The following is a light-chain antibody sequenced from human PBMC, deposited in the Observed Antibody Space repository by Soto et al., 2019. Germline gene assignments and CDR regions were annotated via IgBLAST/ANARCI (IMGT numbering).Light chain of an antibody. CDR2: SAS. CDR1: QSVRSSY. V-gene: IGKV3-20*01. Sequence: EIVLTQSPGTLSLSPGERATLSCRASQSVRSSYLAWYQQKPGQAPRLLIYSASSRATGLPDRFRGSGSGTDFTLTISRLEPEDFAVYYCQQYGSSPNTFGQGTKLEIK. CDR3: QQYGSSPNT. J-gene: IGKJ2*01.